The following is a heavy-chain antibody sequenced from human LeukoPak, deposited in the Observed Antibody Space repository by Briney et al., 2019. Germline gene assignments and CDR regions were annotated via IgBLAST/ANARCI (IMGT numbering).Heavy chain of an antibody. D-gene: IGHD3-10*01. CDR3: ARGNSRITMVRGKYYYYGMDV. Sequence: SVMVSCKASGGTFSSYAISWVRQAPGQGLEWMGGIIPIFGIANYAQKFQGRVTITADESTSTAYMELSSLRSEDTAVYYCARGNSRITMVRGKYYYYGMDVWGQGTTVTVPS. V-gene: IGHV1-69*13. CDR2: IIPIFGIA. J-gene: IGHJ6*02. CDR1: GGTFSSYA.